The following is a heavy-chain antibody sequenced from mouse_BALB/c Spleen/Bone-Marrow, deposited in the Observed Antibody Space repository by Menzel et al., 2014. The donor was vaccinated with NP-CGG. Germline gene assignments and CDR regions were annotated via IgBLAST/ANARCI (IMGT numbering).Heavy chain of an antibody. CDR3: TRSGLGFAY. CDR1: GYTFTSYY. V-gene: IGHV1S81*02. CDR2: INPSSGGT. J-gene: IGHJ3*01. Sequence: QVQLKESGAELVRPGASVKLSCKASGYTFTSYYMYWVKQRPGQGLEWIGEINPSSGGTNFNEKVKSKATLTVDKSSSTAYMQLSSLTSEDSAVYYCTRSGLGFAYWGQGTLVTVSA.